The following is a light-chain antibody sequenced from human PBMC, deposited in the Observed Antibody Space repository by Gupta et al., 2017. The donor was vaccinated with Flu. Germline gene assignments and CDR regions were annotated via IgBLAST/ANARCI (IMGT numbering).Light chain of an antibody. J-gene: IGLJ1*01. CDR1: SSDVGSVNL. CDR2: GGS. V-gene: IGLV2-23*01. CDR3: CAYAGSDIDV. Sequence: STIACTGISSDVGSVNLVSWYQHHPGKTPKLMIYGGSKRTAGVANRFSGSKAGNTASLTISGLQAEDEADYYCCAYAGSDIDVFGTGTKVTVL.